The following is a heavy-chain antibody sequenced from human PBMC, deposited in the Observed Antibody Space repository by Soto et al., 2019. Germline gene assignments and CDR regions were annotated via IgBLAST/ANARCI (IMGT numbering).Heavy chain of an antibody. J-gene: IGHJ6*03. CDR1: GGSISSSSYY. Sequence: SETLSLTCTVSGGSISSSSYYWGWIRQPPGKGLEWIGSIYYSGSTYYNPSLKSRVTISVDTSKNQFSLKLSSVTPADTAVYYCARATYDAWLVRDYYYIEVSGKGTTVTVSS. D-gene: IGHD6-19*01. CDR2: IYYSGST. CDR3: ARATYDAWLVRDYYYIEV. V-gene: IGHV4-39*01.